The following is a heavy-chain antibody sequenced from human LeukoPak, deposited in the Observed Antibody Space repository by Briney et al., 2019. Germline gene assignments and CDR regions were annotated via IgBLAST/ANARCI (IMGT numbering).Heavy chain of an antibody. CDR1: GFTFSSYS. V-gene: IGHV3-21*01. J-gene: IGHJ6*03. Sequence: GGSLRLSCAASGFTFSSYSMNWVRQAPGKGLEWVSSISRSSSYIYYADSVKGRFTISRDNAKNSLYLQMNSLRAEDTAVYYCARDITWSVRTAMVYYYYYYYMDVWGKGTTVTVSS. D-gene: IGHD5-18*01. CDR3: ARDITWSVRTAMVYYYYYYYMDV. CDR2: ISRSSSYI.